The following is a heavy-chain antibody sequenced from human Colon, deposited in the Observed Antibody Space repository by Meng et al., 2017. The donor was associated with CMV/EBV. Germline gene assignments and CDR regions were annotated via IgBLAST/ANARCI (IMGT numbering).Heavy chain of an antibody. CDR3: ARVPFGGGTSLDY. V-gene: IGHV1-2*06. Sequence: AHLVQSGAEVMKPGASLKVSCKASGYSFTGYYVHWVRQAPGQGLEWMGRINPNNGGTNSAQKLQGRVTMTTDTSINTAYMELISLTSDDTAVYYCARVPFGGGTSLDYWGQGTLVTVSS. CDR2: INPNNGGT. CDR1: GYSFTGYY. D-gene: IGHD3-16*01. J-gene: IGHJ4*02.